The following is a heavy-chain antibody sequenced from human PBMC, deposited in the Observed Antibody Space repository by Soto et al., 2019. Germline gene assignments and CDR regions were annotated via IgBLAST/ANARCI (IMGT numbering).Heavy chain of an antibody. J-gene: IGHJ6*02. CDR1: GYTFTSYG. V-gene: IGHV1-18*01. CDR2: ISAYNGNT. Sequence: ASVKVSCKASGYTFTSYGISWVRQAPGQGLEWMGWISAYNGNTNYAQKLQGRVTMTTDTSTSTAYVELRSLRSDDTAVYYCARDQFTSTYYYGSGATNYYYYGMDVWGQGTTVTVS. CDR3: ARDQFTSTYYYGSGATNYYYYGMDV. D-gene: IGHD3-10*01.